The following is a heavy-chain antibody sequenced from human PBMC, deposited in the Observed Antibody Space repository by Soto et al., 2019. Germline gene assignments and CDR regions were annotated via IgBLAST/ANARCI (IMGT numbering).Heavy chain of an antibody. J-gene: IGHJ4*02. CDR3: SHIVVAGLGYYFDY. CDR2: IYWDDDK. CDR1: GFSLSTTRVA. V-gene: IGHV2-5*02. Sequence: QITLKESGPTLVKPTQTLTLTCTFSGFSLSTTRVAVGWIRQPPGKALEWLALIYWDDDKRYSPFLKSRLTIXXXPXXNQVVLTMTNMDPVDTATYYCSHIVVAGLGYYFDYWGQGTLVTVSS. D-gene: IGHD6-19*01.